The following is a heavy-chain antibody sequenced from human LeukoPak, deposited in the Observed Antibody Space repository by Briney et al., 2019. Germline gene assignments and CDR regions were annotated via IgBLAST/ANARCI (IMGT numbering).Heavy chain of an antibody. CDR2: INPNSGGT. Sequence: GASVKVSCKASGYTFTGYYMHWVRQAPGQGLEWMGWINPNSGGTNYAQKFQGRVTMTRNTSISTAYMELSRLRSDDTAVYYCARTGGFLEWLFLGLDVWGKGTTVTVSS. J-gene: IGHJ6*04. V-gene: IGHV1-2*02. CDR1: GYTFTGYY. CDR3: ARTGGFLEWLFLGLDV. D-gene: IGHD3-3*01.